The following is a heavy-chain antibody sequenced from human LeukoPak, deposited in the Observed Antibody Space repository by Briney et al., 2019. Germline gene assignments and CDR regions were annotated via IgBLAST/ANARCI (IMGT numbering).Heavy chain of an antibody. J-gene: IGHJ6*02. Sequence: SVKVSCKASGGTFSSYAISWVRQAPGQGLEWMGRIIPIFGIANYAQKFQGRVTITADKSTSTAYMELSGLRSEDTAVYYCARQDYDFWSGYYKDYYYYGMDVWGQGTTVTVSS. CDR2: IIPIFGIA. V-gene: IGHV1-69*04. CDR1: GGTFSSYA. CDR3: ARQDYDFWSGYYKDYYYYGMDV. D-gene: IGHD3-3*01.